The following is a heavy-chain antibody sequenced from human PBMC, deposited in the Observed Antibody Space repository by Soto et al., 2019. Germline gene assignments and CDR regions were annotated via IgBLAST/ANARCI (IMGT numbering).Heavy chain of an antibody. D-gene: IGHD5-18*01. Sequence: ASVGVSCKASGYTFTGYYVHWVRQAPGQGLEWMGWINPNSGGTNYAQKFQGWVTMTRDTSISTAYMELSRLRSDDTAVYYCARGPPRSMVNYYFYGMDVWGQGTTVTVSS. CDR3: ARGPPRSMVNYYFYGMDV. V-gene: IGHV1-2*04. CDR1: GYTFTGYY. CDR2: INPNSGGT. J-gene: IGHJ6*02.